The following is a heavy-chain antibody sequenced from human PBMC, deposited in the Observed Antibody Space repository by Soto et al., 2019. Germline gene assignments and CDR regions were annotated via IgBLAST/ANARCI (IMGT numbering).Heavy chain of an antibody. J-gene: IGHJ6*03. Sequence: ASVKVSCKASGYTFTSYGISWVRQAPGQGLESMGWISAYNGNTNYAQKLQGRVTMTTDTSTSTAYMELRSLRSDDTAVYYCARDDPLLRYSDWLLSARGGSYYMDVWGKGTTVTVSS. D-gene: IGHD3-9*01. V-gene: IGHV1-18*01. CDR3: ARDDPLLRYSDWLLSARGGSYYMDV. CDR1: GYTFTSYG. CDR2: ISAYNGNT.